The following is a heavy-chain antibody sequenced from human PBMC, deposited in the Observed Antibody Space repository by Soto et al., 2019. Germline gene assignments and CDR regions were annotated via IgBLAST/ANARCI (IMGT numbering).Heavy chain of an antibody. CDR3: GGGRSHHFSNYSSAWDV. D-gene: IGHD2-15*01. J-gene: IGHJ6*04. V-gene: IGHV1-69*01. CDR2: FIPMFNRP. CDR1: GGTFSSYA. Sequence: QVQLVQSGAEVKKPGSSVKVSCKASGGTFSSYAISWVRQAPGQGLEWMGGFIPMFNRPHSARKFQGRVTITADESTGTAYWDLSSLRSEDTAVYYWGGGRSHHFSNYSSAWDVWGKGTTVTVSS.